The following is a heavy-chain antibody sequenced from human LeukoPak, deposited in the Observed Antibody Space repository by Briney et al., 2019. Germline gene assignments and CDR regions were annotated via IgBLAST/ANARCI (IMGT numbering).Heavy chain of an antibody. J-gene: IGHJ4*02. CDR1: GFTFRSYG. CDR3: AKDNKRYSCDY. D-gene: IGHD5-18*01. CDR2: ISDDGSNK. V-gene: IGHV3-30*18. Sequence: GRSLRLSCAASGFTFRSYGMHWVRQAPGKGLEWVAVISDDGSNKYYADSVKGRFTISRDSSKNTLSLQMNSLRVGDTAVYYCAKDNKRYSCDYWGQGTLVTVSS.